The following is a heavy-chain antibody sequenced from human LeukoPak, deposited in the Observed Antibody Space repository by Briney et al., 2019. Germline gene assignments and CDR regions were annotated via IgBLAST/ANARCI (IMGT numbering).Heavy chain of an antibody. CDR1: GFTFSSYN. D-gene: IGHD1-26*01. V-gene: IGHV3-21*01. CDR2: ISSTTSYI. Sequence: KPGGSLRLSCAASGFTFSSYNMNWVRQAPGRGLEWVSSISSTTSYIFYADSLKARFTISRDNAKNSLYLQMNNLRAEDTAVYYCARGRGATPPHYFDYWGPGTLVTVSS. CDR3: ARGRGATPPHYFDY. J-gene: IGHJ4*02.